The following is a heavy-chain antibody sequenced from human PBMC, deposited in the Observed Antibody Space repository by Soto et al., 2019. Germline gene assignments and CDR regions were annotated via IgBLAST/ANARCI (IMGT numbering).Heavy chain of an antibody. CDR3: ARTGPPVDY. J-gene: IGHJ4*02. V-gene: IGHV1-18*01. CDR2: IITYNGNT. Sequence: QVQLVQSGAEVKKPGASVKVSCKASGYTFSSYAISWVRQAPGQGLEWMGWIITYNGNTNYAQKLQGRVTMTTDTPTNTAYMDLRSLRSDDTAVYYCARTGPPVDYWGQGTLVTVSS. CDR1: GYTFSSYA.